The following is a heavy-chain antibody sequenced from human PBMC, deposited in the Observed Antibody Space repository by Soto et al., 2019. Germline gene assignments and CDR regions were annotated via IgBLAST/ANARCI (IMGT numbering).Heavy chain of an antibody. CDR2: IYYTGTT. Sequence: SETLSLTCTVCGGSISNANYYWSWIRHHPGKGLEWIGYIYYTGTTYYSPSLESRVAISVDTSQNQFSLKLGAVTAAHTAVYFCGTASISRCVDSSCHAWFDPCGQVTLVTVYS. V-gene: IGHV4-31*03. J-gene: IGHJ5*02. CDR1: GGSISNANYY. CDR3: GTASISRCVDSSCHAWFDP. D-gene: IGHD3-22*01.